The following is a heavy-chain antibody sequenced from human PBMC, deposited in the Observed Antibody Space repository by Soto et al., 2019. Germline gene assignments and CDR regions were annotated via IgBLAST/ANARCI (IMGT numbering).Heavy chain of an antibody. CDR2: IYYSGIT. Sequence: QVQLQESGPGLVKPSQTLSLTCTVSGGSISSGDYYWSWIRQPPGKGLEWIGYIYYSGITYYNPSLKSRVTISVDTSKNQFSLKLSSVTAADTTVYYCARERRGGYWFDPWGQGTLVTVSS. J-gene: IGHJ5*02. CDR3: ARERRGGYWFDP. CDR1: GGSISSGDYY. V-gene: IGHV4-30-4*01.